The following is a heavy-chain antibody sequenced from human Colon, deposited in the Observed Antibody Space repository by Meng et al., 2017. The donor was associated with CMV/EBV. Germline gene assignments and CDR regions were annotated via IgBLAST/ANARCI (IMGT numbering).Heavy chain of an antibody. CDR2: ISAYNGHT. CDR3: ARLNGGNSGDWFDP. V-gene: IGHV1-18*04. D-gene: IGHD4-23*01. CDR1: GCPFTIYS. Sequence: ASVKDSRKASGCPFTIYSFTWVRQAPGQGLEWLGWISAYNGHTNYAQIVQGRVTMTTDPSTTTAYMELRNLRSDDTAVYYCARLNGGNSGDWFDPWGQGTLVTVSS. J-gene: IGHJ5*02.